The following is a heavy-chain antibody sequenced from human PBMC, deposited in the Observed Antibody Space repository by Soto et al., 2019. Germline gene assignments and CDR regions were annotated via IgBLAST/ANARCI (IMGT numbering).Heavy chain of an antibody. CDR2: IYPGDSDT. V-gene: IGHV5-51*01. J-gene: IGHJ4*02. CDR1: GYSFTTYW. D-gene: IGHD2-2*02. CDR3: ATGGYCSTTTCYNFFDY. Sequence: PGESLKISCQSSGYSFTTYWIGWVRQMPGKGLEWMGIIYPGDSDTRYSPSFQGQVTISADKSISTAYLQWRSLKASDTAIYYCATGGYCSTTTCYNFFDYWGQGTLVTVSS.